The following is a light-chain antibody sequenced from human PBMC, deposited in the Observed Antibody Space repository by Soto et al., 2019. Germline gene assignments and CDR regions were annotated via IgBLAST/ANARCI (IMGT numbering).Light chain of an antibody. CDR2: GAS. CDR1: QSVSSSY. Sequence: EIVLTQSPGTLSLSPGERATLSCRASQSVSSSYLAWYQQKPGQAPRLLIYGASSRATGIPDSFSGSVSVTDFTLTIIRLEPEDCAVYYFQQYDSSPWTFGQGTKLEIK. J-gene: IGKJ1*01. CDR3: QQYDSSPWT. V-gene: IGKV3-20*01.